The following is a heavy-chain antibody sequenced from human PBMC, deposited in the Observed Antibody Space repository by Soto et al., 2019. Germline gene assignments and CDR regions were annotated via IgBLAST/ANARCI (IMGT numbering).Heavy chain of an antibody. J-gene: IGHJ4*02. CDR1: GFTFSTYA. CDR2: SSSGGGNT. D-gene: IGHD3-10*01. V-gene: IGHV3-23*01. Sequence: GGSLRLSCAASGFTFSTYAMSWVRQAPGKGLEWVSASSSGGGNTYYADSVKDRFTISRDNSKNTLYLQMNSPRAEDTAVYYCATQRSGYGSGSDTDFFYFRGQGSLVTVSS. CDR3: ATQRSGYGSGSDTDFFYF.